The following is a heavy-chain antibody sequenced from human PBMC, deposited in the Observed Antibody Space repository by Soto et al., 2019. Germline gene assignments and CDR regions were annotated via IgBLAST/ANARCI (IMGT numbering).Heavy chain of an antibody. CDR1: GGSISSYY. Sequence: SETLSLTCTVSGGSISSYYWSWIRQPPGKGLEWIGYIYYSGSTNYNPSLKSRVTISVDTSKNQFSLKLSSVTAADTAVYYCARDKEYCSSTSCLNWFDPWGQGTLVTVS. CDR3: ARDKEYCSSTSCLNWFDP. V-gene: IGHV4-59*01. J-gene: IGHJ5*02. D-gene: IGHD2-2*01. CDR2: IYYSGST.